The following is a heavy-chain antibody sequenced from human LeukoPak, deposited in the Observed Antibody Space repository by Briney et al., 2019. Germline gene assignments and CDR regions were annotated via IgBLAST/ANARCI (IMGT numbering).Heavy chain of an antibody. CDR1: GYTFTSYD. CDR2: MNPNSGNT. D-gene: IGHD3-22*01. J-gene: IGHJ4*02. Sequence: ASVKVSCKASGYTFTSYDINWVRQATGQGLEWMGWMNPNSGNTGYAQKFQGRVTITRNTSISTAYMELSSLRSEDTAVYYCARLDGVITTFDYWGQGTLVTVSS. V-gene: IGHV1-8*03. CDR3: ARLDGVITTFDY.